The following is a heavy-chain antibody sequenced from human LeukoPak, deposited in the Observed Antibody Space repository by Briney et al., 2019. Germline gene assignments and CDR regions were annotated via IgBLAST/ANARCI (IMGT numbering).Heavy chain of an antibody. J-gene: IGHJ4*02. Sequence: SGTLSLTCGVSSGSISSGIWWSWVRQPPGKGLEWIGEIYHSGSTNYNPSLKSRATISVDTSKNQFSLKLSSVTAADTAVYYCXXXTYYYDSSGYYHWIDYWGQGTLVTVSS. CDR2: IYHSGST. CDR1: SGSISSGIW. V-gene: IGHV4-4*02. D-gene: IGHD3-22*01. CDR3: XXXTYYYDSSGYYHWIDY.